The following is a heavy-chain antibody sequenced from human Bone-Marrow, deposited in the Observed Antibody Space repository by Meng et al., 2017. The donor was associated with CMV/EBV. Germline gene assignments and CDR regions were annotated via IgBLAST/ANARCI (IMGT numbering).Heavy chain of an antibody. J-gene: IGHJ6*02. CDR1: GYTFTSYG. Sequence: ASVKVSCKASGYTFTSYGISWVRQAPGQGLEWMGWISAYNGTTNYAQKLQGRVTMTTDTSTSTAYMELRSLRTDDTAVYYCASYSAGYCSSTSCYWNYDYGMDVWGQGTTVTVSS. V-gene: IGHV1-18*01. CDR3: ASYSAGYCSSTSCYWNYDYGMDV. CDR2: ISAYNGTT. D-gene: IGHD2-2*01.